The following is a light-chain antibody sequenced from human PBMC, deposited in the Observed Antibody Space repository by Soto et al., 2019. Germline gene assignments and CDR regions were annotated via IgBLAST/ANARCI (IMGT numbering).Light chain of an antibody. Sequence: QSVLTQPPAVSGAPGQRVTISCTGSSSNIGARYDVHWYQQLPGTAPKLLIYGNSNRPSGVPDRFAGSKSGTSASLAITGLQAEDEADYYCQSYDSSLSFVFGGGTKLTVL. CDR2: GNS. J-gene: IGLJ2*01. V-gene: IGLV1-40*01. CDR3: QSYDSSLSFV. CDR1: SSNIGARYD.